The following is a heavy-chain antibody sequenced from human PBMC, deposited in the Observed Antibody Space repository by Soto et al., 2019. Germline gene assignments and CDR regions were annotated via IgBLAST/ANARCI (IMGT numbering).Heavy chain of an antibody. J-gene: IGHJ4*02. CDR2: ISGSGGGT. D-gene: IGHD5-12*01. Sequence: GGSLRLSCAASGFTFSSYAMSWVRQAPGKGLEWVSAISGSGGGTYYADSVKGRFTISRDNSKNTLYLQMNSLRAEDTAVYSCAKAWMDNARQRYFDHWGQGTLVTVSS. V-gene: IGHV3-23*01. CDR1: GFTFSSYA. CDR3: AKAWMDNARQRYFDH.